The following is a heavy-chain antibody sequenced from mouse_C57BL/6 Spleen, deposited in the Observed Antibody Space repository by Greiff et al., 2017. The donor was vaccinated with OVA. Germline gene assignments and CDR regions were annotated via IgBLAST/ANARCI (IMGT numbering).Heavy chain of an antibody. J-gene: IGHJ4*01. V-gene: IGHV5-6*01. CDR1: GFTFSSYG. D-gene: IGHD4-1*02. CDR2: ISSGGSYT. Sequence: EVQLQESGGDLVKPGGSLKLSCAASGFTFSSYGMSWVRQTPDKRLEWVATISSGGSYTYYPDSVKGRFTISRDNAKNTLYLQMSSLKSEDTAMYYCASPNWDRNAMDYWGQGTSVTVSS. CDR3: ASPNWDRNAMDY.